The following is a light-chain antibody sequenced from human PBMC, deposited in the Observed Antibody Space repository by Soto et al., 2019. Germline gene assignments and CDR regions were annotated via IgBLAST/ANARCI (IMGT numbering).Light chain of an antibody. CDR1: QSIGSS. Sequence: EIVLTQSPDTLSLSPGERATLSCRASQSIGSSLAWYQQKPGQAPRLLMYGSYHRATGIPARFSGSGSGTDFTLQISRVEAEDVGVYYCMQALQTPFTFGGGTKVEIK. V-gene: IGKV3-11*01. CDR3: MQALQTPFT. CDR2: GSY. J-gene: IGKJ4*01.